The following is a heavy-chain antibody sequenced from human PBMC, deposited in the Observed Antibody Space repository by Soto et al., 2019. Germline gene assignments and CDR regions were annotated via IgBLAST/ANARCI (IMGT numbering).Heavy chain of an antibody. CDR3: ARTPTYYGLARDYYYYMDV. J-gene: IGHJ6*03. V-gene: IGHV3-74*01. CDR1: GFTFSNYW. D-gene: IGHD3-10*01. Sequence: EVQVVESGGGLIQPGGSLRLSCAASGFTFSNYWMHWVRQAPGKGLVWVSRINTAGSTTNYADSVKGRFTISSDNAKKTLFLQMNSLRAEDTAVYYCARTPTYYGLARDYYYYMDVWGKGTTVIVSS. CDR2: INTAGSTT.